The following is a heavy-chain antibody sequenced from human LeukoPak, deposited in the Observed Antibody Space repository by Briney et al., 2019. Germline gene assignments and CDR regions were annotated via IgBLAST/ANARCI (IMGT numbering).Heavy chain of an antibody. D-gene: IGHD3-22*01. CDR3: AKSDYCDSSGHPSSFDY. CDR2: ISGGGGNT. Sequence: GGSLRLSCAASGFTFRFYAISWVRQAPGKGLEWVSAISGGGGNTYYADSAKGRFTISRDNSKNTLYLQMNSLRVEDTAIYYCAKSDYCDSSGHPSSFDYWGQGTLVTVSS. CDR1: GFTFRFYA. J-gene: IGHJ4*02. V-gene: IGHV3-23*01.